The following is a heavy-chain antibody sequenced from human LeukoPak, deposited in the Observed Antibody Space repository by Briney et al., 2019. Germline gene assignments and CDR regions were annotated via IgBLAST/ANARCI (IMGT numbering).Heavy chain of an antibody. V-gene: IGHV3-72*01. J-gene: IGHJ4*02. CDR1: GFAFSDHY. D-gene: IGHD3-22*01. CDR2: ARNKANSYTT. CDR3: ARANVYYGDGYYPVVGYYFDY. Sequence: GGSLRLSCAASGFAFSDHYMDWVRQAPGKGLEWVGRARNKANSYTTEYAASVKGRFTISRDDSKNPLYLQMNSLKTEDTAVYYCARANVYYGDGYYPVVGYYFDYWGQGTLVTVSS.